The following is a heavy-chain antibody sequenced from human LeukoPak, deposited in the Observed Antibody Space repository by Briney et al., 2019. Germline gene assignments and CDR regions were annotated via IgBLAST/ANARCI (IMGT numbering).Heavy chain of an antibody. D-gene: IGHD3-22*01. CDR2: ISSSSSYI. V-gene: IGHV3-21*01. CDR1: GFTFSSYS. CDR3: ARDYDSSGYYDY. Sequence: GGSLRLSCAASGFTFSSYSMNWVRQAPGKGLEWVSSISSSSSYIYYADSVEGRFTISRDNAKNSLYLQMNSLRAEDTAVYYCARDYDSSGYYDYWGQGTLVTVSS. J-gene: IGHJ4*02.